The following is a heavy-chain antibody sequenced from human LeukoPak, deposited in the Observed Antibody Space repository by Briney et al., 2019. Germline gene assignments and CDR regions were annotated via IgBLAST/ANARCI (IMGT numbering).Heavy chain of an antibody. CDR3: ARDKGDYLDY. V-gene: IGHV4-59*12. CDR2: IYYSGST. CDR1: GGSISGYY. Sequence: SETLSLTCTVSGGSISGYYWSWIRQSPGKGLEWIGYIYYSGSTSFNPSLKSRVTISVDTSKNQFSLRLSFVTAADTAVYYCARDKGDYLDYWGQGTLVTVSS. J-gene: IGHJ4*02.